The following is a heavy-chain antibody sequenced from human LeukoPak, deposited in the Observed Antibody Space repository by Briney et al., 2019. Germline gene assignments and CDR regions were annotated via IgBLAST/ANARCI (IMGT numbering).Heavy chain of an antibody. Sequence: PGGSLRLSCAASGFTFSTYAMSWVRQAPGKGLEWVSAISGFDGSTHYADSVKGRFTISRDNSKNTPYLQMNSLRAEDTALYYCARSGYSGYEGDYWGQGTLVTVSS. V-gene: IGHV3-23*01. CDR1: GFTFSTYA. CDR2: ISGFDGST. D-gene: IGHD5-12*01. J-gene: IGHJ4*02. CDR3: ARSGYSGYEGDY.